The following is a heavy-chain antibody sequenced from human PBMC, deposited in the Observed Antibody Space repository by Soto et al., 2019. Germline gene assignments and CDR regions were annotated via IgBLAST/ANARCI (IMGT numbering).Heavy chain of an antibody. J-gene: IGHJ4*02. V-gene: IGHV5-51*01. D-gene: IGHD6-13*01. CDR1: AYSFSSYW. CDR2: VYPGDSDA. CDR3: ARRAADGTQHVFDY. Sequence: PGESLKISCKGSAYSFSSYWIAWVRQMPGKGLEWMGIVYPGDSDARYSPSFQGQVTVSADKSISTAYLQWTSLKASDTAIYFCARRAADGTQHVFDYWGQGTLVTVSS.